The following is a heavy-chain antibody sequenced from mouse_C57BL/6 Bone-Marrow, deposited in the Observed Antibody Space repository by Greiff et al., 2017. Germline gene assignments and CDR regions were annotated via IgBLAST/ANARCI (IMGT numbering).Heavy chain of an antibody. V-gene: IGHV14-1*01. CDR3: TTLIYGSSRFAY. J-gene: IGHJ3*01. CDR2: IDPEDGDT. Sequence: EVQLQQSGAELVRPGASVKLSCTASGFNIKVYYMHWVKQRPEQGLEWIGRIDPEDGDTEYAPKFQGKATMTADTSSNTAYLQLSSLTSEDTAVYYCTTLIYGSSRFAYWGQGTLVTVSA. CDR1: GFNIKVYY. D-gene: IGHD1-1*01.